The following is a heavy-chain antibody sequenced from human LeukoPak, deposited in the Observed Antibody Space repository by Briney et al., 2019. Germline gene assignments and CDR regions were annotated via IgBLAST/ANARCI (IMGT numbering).Heavy chain of an antibody. J-gene: IGHJ4*02. CDR3: ARGGYSSSWYQRKDYFDY. V-gene: IGHV4-4*07. Sequence: SETLSLTCTVSGGSISSYYWSWIRQPAGKGLEWIGRIYTSGSTNYNPSPKSRVTMSVDTSKNQFSLKLSSVTAADTAVYYCARGGYSSSWYQRKDYFDYWGQGTLVTVSS. CDR1: GGSISSYY. CDR2: IYTSGST. D-gene: IGHD6-13*01.